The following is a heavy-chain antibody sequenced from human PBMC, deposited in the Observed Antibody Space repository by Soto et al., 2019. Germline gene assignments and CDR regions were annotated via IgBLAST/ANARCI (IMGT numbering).Heavy chain of an antibody. CDR2: IGAYNGNT. D-gene: IGHD2-2*02. CDR1: GYTFTSYG. CDR3: ARETRDCSSTSCYTIAEYFQH. J-gene: IGHJ1*01. V-gene: IGHV1-18*01. Sequence: QVQLVQSGAEVKKPGASVKVSCKASGYTFTSYGISWVRQAPGQGLEWMGWIGAYNGNTNYAQKLQGRVTMTTDTSTSTAYMELRSLRSDDTAVYYCARETRDCSSTSCYTIAEYFQHWGQGTLVTVSS.